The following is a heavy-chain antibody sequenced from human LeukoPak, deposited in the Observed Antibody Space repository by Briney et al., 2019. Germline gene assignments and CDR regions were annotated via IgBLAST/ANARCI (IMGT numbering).Heavy chain of an antibody. D-gene: IGHD3-3*01. CDR2: INPNSGGT. Sequence: ASVKVSCKGSGYTFTGYYMHWVRQAPGQGLEWMGWINPNSGGTNYAQKFQGRVTMTRDTSISTAYMELSRLRSDDTAVYYCARGYYDFWSGYYHYWGQGTLVTVSS. V-gene: IGHV1-2*02. J-gene: IGHJ4*02. CDR1: GYTFTGYY. CDR3: ARGYYDFWSGYYHY.